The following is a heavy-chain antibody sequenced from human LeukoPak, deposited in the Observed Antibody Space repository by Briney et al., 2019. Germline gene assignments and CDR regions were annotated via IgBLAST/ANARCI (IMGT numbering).Heavy chain of an antibody. Sequence: PSETLSLTCTVSGGSISSYYWSWIRQPPGKGLEWIGYIYYSGSTNYNPSLKSRVTISVDTSKNQFSLKLSSVTAADTAVYYCARTVPSALDLDYWGQGTLVTVSS. CDR3: ARTVPSALDLDY. CDR1: GGSISSYY. J-gene: IGHJ4*02. V-gene: IGHV4-59*01. CDR2: IYYSGST. D-gene: IGHD1-1*01.